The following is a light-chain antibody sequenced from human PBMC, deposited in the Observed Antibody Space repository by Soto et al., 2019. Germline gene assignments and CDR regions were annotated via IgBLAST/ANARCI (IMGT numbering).Light chain of an antibody. CDR2: GAS. J-gene: IGKJ1*01. CDR1: QTISNN. Sequence: DIQVTQSPSSLSAFVGDRVTITCRTSQTISNNLNWYQQQPGKAPNLLIYGASSLQSGVPSRFSGSGSGTDFTLTISSLQPEDFATYFCQPSSSAPLTFGQGTKV. V-gene: IGKV1-39*01. CDR3: QPSSSAPLT.